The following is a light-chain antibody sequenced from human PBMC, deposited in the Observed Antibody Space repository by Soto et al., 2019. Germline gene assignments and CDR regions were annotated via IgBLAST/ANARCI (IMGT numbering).Light chain of an antibody. CDR2: GAS. Sequence: EIVLTQSPGTLSFSPGERATLSCRASQSVSSSYLAWYQQKPGQTPSLLIYGASNRATGIPDRFSGSGSGTDFTLTINRLEPEDFAVYYCLQYDTSPLTFGHGTKVDV. V-gene: IGKV3-20*01. CDR3: LQYDTSPLT. J-gene: IGKJ3*01. CDR1: QSVSSSY.